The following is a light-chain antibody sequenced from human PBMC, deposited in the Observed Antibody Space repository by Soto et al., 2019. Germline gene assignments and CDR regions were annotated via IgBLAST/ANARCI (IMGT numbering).Light chain of an antibody. Sequence: DIQMTQSPSSLSASVGDRVTITCRASQSISSYLNWYQQKPGKAPKLLTYDASDLETVVPSRFSGTGSGTDFTFTISNVQPEDTATYYCQQYDSLPFTFGPGTKVDIK. V-gene: IGKV1-33*01. CDR1: QSISSY. CDR3: QQYDSLPFT. J-gene: IGKJ3*01. CDR2: DAS.